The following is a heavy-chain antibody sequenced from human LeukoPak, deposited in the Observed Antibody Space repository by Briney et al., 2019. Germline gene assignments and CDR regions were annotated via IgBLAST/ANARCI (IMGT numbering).Heavy chain of an antibody. V-gene: IGHV4-30-2*01. J-gene: IGHJ3*02. CDR3: ASSFWSGYWRAFDI. Sequence: PSETLSLTCAVSGGSISSGGYSWSWIRQPPGKGLEWIGYIYHSGSTYYNPSLKSRVTISVDRSKNQFSLKLSSVTAADTAVYYCASSFWSGYWRAFDIWGQGTMVTVSS. CDR2: IYHSGST. D-gene: IGHD3-3*01. CDR1: GGSISSGGYS.